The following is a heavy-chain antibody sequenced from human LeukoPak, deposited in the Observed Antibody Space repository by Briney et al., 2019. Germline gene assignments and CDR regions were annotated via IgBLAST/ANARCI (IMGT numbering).Heavy chain of an antibody. D-gene: IGHD3-22*01. CDR2: ISYDGSNK. CDR1: GFTFSSYG. J-gene: IGHJ4*02. Sequence: GRSLRLSCAASGFTFSSYGMHWVRQGPGKGLEWVAVISYDGSNKYYADSVKGRFTISRDNFKNTLYLQMNSLRAEDTAVYYCAKEVLVYYDSSGSYFDYWGQGTLVTVSS. CDR3: AKEVLVYYDSSGSYFDY. V-gene: IGHV3-30*18.